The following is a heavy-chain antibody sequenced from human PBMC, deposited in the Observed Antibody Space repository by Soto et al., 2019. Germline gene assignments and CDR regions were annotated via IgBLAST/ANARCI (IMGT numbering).Heavy chain of an antibody. V-gene: IGHV4-59*11. D-gene: IGHD6-6*01. CDR2: VSNTGIT. CDR1: GASISNHY. CDR3: ARVFGSSSGLDY. J-gene: IGHJ4*02. Sequence: SETLSLTCTVSGASISNHYWSWIRQSPGKGLEWIGYVSNTGITSYSRSIQGRVTISVDSSKNQFSLKMSSVTAADTAVYYCARVFGSSSGLDYWGQGTLVTVS.